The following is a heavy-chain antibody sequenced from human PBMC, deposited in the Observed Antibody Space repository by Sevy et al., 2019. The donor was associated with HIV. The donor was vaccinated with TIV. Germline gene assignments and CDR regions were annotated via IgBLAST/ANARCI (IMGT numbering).Heavy chain of an antibody. CDR3: ARHAREAWRGSGVYYNVTDGFDP. D-gene: IGHD3-10*01. J-gene: IGHJ5*02. V-gene: IGHV3-49*04. CDR1: GFNIADYY. Sequence: GGSLRLSCTGSGFNIADYYMTWVRQAPGKGLDWVGFIITKNHGGTPEYGASVKGRFTISRDDSKNTIYLQMHSLKTEATGIYYCARHAREAWRGSGVYYNVTDGFDPWGQGTLVTVSS. CDR2: IITKNHGGTP.